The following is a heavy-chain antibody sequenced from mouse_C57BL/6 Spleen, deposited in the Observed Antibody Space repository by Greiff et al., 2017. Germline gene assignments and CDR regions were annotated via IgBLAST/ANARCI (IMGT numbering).Heavy chain of an antibody. Sequence: VMLVESGAELVRPGTSVKVSCKASGYAFTNYLIEWVKQRPGQGLEWIGVINPGSGGTNYNEKFKGKATLTADKSSSTAYMQLSSLTSEDSAVYFCARGITGKDYWGQGTTLTVSS. J-gene: IGHJ2*01. CDR1: GYAFTNYL. CDR3: ARGITGKDY. CDR2: INPGSGGT. D-gene: IGHD4-1*01. V-gene: IGHV1-54*01.